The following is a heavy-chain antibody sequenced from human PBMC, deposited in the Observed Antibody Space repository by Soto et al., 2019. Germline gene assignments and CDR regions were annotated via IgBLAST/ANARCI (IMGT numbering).Heavy chain of an antibody. J-gene: IGHJ6*02. V-gene: IGHV3-30-3*01. D-gene: IGHD6-19*01. Sequence: PGGSLRLSCAASGFTFSSYAMHWVRQAPGKGLEWVAVISYDGSNKYYADSVKGRFTISRDNSKNTLYLQMNSLRAEDTAVYYCARDRIAVAGTGRGAKWYYYYGMDVWGQGTTVTVSS. CDR3: ARDRIAVAGTGRGAKWYYYYGMDV. CDR1: GFTFSSYA. CDR2: ISYDGSNK.